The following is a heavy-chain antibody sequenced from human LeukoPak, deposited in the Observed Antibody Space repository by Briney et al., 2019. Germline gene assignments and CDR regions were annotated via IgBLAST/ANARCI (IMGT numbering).Heavy chain of an antibody. D-gene: IGHD6-19*01. CDR1: GFTFDDYA. V-gene: IGHV3-9*01. Sequence: PGGSLRLSRAASGFTFDDYAMHWVRQAPGKGLEWVSGISWKSGTIGYADSVKGRFTISRDNAKNSLYLQMNSLGAEDTALYYCVKDSGWPPYYFDYWGQGTLVTVSS. CDR2: ISWKSGTI. J-gene: IGHJ4*02. CDR3: VKDSGWPPYYFDY.